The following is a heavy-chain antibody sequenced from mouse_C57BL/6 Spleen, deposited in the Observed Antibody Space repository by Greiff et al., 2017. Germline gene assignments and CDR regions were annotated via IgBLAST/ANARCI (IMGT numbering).Heavy chain of an antibody. CDR3: ARTNWPYAMDY. CDR1: GFTFSDYY. J-gene: IGHJ4*01. D-gene: IGHD4-1*01. CDR2: INYDGSST. V-gene: IGHV5-16*01. Sequence: EVKVVESEGGLVQPGSSMKLSCTASGFTFSDYYMAWVRQVPEKGLEWVANINYDGSSTYYLDSLKSRFIISRDNAKNILYLQMSSLKSEDTATYYCARTNWPYAMDYWGQGTSVTVSS.